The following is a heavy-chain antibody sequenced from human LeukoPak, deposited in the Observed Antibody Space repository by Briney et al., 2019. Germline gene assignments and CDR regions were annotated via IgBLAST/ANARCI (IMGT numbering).Heavy chain of an antibody. V-gene: IGHV1-69*01. CDR3: ARDGGTVGATWGYYFDY. D-gene: IGHD1-26*01. J-gene: IGHJ4*02. CDR2: IIPIFGTA. Sequence: SVKVSCKASGGTFSSYAISWVRQAPGQGHEWMGGIIPIFGTANYVQKFQGRVTITADESTSTAYMELSSLRSEDTAVYYCARDGGTVGATWGYYFDYWGQGTLVTVSS. CDR1: GGTFSSYA.